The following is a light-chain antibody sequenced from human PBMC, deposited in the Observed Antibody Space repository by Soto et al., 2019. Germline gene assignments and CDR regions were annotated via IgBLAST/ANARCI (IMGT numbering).Light chain of an antibody. CDR2: YDS. CDR3: QVWDSSSDRDVV. J-gene: IGLJ2*01. Sequence: SYELTQPPSVSVAPGKTARITCGGNNIGSKSVHWYQQKPGQAPVLVIYYDSYRPSGIPERFSGSDSGNTATLTISRVEAGDEADYYCQVWDSSSDRDVVFGGGTKLPVL. V-gene: IGLV3-21*04. CDR1: NIGSKS.